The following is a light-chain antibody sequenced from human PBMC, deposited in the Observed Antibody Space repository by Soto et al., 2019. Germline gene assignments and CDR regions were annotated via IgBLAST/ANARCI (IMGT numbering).Light chain of an antibody. CDR1: SSDVGSYNL. V-gene: IGLV2-23*01. Sequence: QSVLTQPASVSGSPGQSITISCTGTSSDVGSYNLVSWYQQHSGKAPKLMIYEGSKRPSGVSNRFSGSKSGNTASLTISGLQAEDEADYYCCSYAGSSTYVFGTGTKVPS. CDR2: EGS. J-gene: IGLJ1*01. CDR3: CSYAGSSTYV.